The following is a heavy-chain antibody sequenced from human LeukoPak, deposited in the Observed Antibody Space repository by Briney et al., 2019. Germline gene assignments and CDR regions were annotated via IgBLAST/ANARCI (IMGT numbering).Heavy chain of an antibody. V-gene: IGHV3-74*01. J-gene: IGHJ4*02. D-gene: IGHD2-2*03. CDR1: GFTFSSYW. CDR2: LKGDGSRA. Sequence: GGSLRLSCAASGFTFSSYWMHWVRQSPGKGLEWVGQLKGDGSRANYADSVRGRFTISRDNAKNTVYLQLNSLRAEDTAVYYCARDGYLAPVIAILDYWGQGTPVTVSS. CDR3: ARDGYLAPVIAILDY.